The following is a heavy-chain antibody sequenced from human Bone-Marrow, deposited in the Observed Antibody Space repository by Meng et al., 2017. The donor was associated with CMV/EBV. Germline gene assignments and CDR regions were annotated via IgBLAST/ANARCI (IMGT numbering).Heavy chain of an antibody. V-gene: IGHV3-23*01. CDR3: ARGKNSGVYRYSFDY. CDR1: GFTFSSHA. Sequence: GESLKISCVASGFTFSSHAMNWVRQAPGKGLEWVSSISGSGGSTYYADSVKGRFTISRDNSKNTLYLRMDSLRAEDTAVYYCARGKNSGVYRYSFDYWGQGTLVTFSS. CDR2: ISGSGGST. J-gene: IGHJ4*02. D-gene: IGHD1-26*01.